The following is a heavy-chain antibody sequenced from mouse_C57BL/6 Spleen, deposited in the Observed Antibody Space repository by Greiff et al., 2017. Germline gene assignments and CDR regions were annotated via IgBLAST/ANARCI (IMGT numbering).Heavy chain of an antibody. V-gene: IGHV1-15*01. D-gene: IGHD1-1*01. CDR1: GYTFTDYE. Sequence: VQLQQSGAELVRPGASVTLSCKASGYTFTDYEMHWVKQTPVHGLEWIGAIDPETGGTAYNQKFKGKAILTADKSSSTAYMELRSLTSEDFAFYYSTRGDYYGGFAYWGQGTLVTVSA. CDR3: TRGDYYGGFAY. J-gene: IGHJ3*01. CDR2: IDPETGGT.